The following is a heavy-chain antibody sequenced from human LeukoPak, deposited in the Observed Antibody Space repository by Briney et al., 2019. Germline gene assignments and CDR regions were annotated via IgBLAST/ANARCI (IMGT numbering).Heavy chain of an antibody. CDR2: INHSGST. J-gene: IGHJ1*01. Sequence: PSETLSLTCAVYGGSFSGYYWSWIRQPPGKGLEWIGEINHSGSTNYNLSLKSRVTISVDTSKNQFSLKLSSVTAADTAVYYCARGVQHWGQGTLVTVSS. CDR1: GGSFSGYY. CDR3: ARGVQH. V-gene: IGHV4-34*01.